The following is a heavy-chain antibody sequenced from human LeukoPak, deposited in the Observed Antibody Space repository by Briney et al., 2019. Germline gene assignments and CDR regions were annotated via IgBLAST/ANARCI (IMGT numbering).Heavy chain of an antibody. J-gene: IGHJ4*02. V-gene: IGHV3-74*01. CDR2: FNSDGITT. CDR1: GFTFSNYW. D-gene: IGHD1-14*01. Sequence: GGSLRLSCAASGFTFSNYWMHWVRHAPGKGLVWVSRFNSDGITTSYADSVKGRFTISRDNAKNTLYLQMNSLRAEDTAVYYCARGRYYFDSWGQGTLVTVSS. CDR3: ARGRYYFDS.